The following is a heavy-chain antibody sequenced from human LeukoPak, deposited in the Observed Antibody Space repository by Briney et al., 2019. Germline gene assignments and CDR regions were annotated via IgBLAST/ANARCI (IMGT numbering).Heavy chain of an antibody. CDR1: GYTFTSYR. CDR3: ARGGDYYDSSGYFDY. Sequence: ASVKVSCTSSGYTFTSYRISWIRHAPEQGHEWMGRISAYNGNTNYAQKLQGRVTITTDTSTSTAYMELRSLRSDDTAVYYCARGGDYYDSSGYFDYWGQGTLVTVSS. V-gene: IGHV1-18*01. CDR2: ISAYNGNT. D-gene: IGHD3-22*01. J-gene: IGHJ4*02.